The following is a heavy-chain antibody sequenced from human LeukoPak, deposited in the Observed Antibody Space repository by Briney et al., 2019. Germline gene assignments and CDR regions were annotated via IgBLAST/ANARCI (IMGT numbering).Heavy chain of an antibody. Sequence: SETLSLTCAVYGGSFSGYYWSWIRQPPGKGLEWIGEINHSGSTNCNPSLKSRVTISVDTSKNQFSLKLSSVTAADTAVYYCARGLRYFDWYFSDWGQGTLVTVSS. CDR1: GGSFSGYY. CDR2: INHSGST. V-gene: IGHV4-34*01. J-gene: IGHJ4*02. D-gene: IGHD3-9*01. CDR3: ARGLRYFDWYFSD.